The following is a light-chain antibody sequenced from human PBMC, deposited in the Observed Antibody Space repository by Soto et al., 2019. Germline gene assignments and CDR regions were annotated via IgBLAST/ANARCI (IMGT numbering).Light chain of an antibody. J-gene: IGKJ4*01. CDR2: TAS. CDR3: LQASRFPLT. V-gene: IGKV1D-12*01. Sequence: DIQMTQSPSSVSASVGDRVTITCRASQSINSWLAWYQQKPGRAPKLLIYTASRLQGGVPSRFSGSGSGTDFTLTISSLQPEDFATYYCLQASRFPLTFGGGTKVEIK. CDR1: QSINSW.